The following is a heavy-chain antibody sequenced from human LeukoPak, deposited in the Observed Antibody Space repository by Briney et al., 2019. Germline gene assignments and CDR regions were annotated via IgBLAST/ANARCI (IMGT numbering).Heavy chain of an antibody. Sequence: GGSLRLSCAASGFTFSSYGMNWVRQAPGKGPEWISYISRSGATIYYADSVKGRFTISRENAKNSLYLQMSSLGAEDTAIYYCSRDRGGGDIYFDYWGQGTLVTVSS. CDR2: ISRSGATI. CDR1: GFTFSSYG. J-gene: IGHJ4*02. D-gene: IGHD2-21*02. V-gene: IGHV3-48*03. CDR3: SRDRGGGDIYFDY.